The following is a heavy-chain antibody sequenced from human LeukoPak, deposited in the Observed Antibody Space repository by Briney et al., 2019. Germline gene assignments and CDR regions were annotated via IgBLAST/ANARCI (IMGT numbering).Heavy chain of an antibody. V-gene: IGHV3-23*01. CDR2: ISASGSTT. CDR3: AKARTPYNSGFDY. J-gene: IGHJ4*02. CDR1: GFTFADYA. D-gene: IGHD6-19*01. Sequence: GGSLRLSCAASGFTFADYAMGWVRQAPGQGLEWASTISASGSTTYYADSVRGRFTISRDNSKNTLSLQMSSLRAEDTAVYYCAKARTPYNSGFDYWGQGTLVGVSS.